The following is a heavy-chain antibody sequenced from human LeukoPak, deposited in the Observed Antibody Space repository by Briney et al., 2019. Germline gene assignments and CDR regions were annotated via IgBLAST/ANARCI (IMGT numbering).Heavy chain of an antibody. V-gene: IGHV3-7*01. CDR2: IKQDGSEK. J-gene: IGHJ4*02. CDR1: GFTFSSYW. D-gene: IGHD5-18*01. Sequence: GRSLRLSCAASGFTFSSYWMSWVRQAPGKGLEWVANIKQDGSEKYYADSVKGRFTISRDNAKNSLYLQMNSLRAEDTAVYYCARDAGYGYWVADYWGQGTLVTVSS. CDR3: ARDAGYGYWVADY.